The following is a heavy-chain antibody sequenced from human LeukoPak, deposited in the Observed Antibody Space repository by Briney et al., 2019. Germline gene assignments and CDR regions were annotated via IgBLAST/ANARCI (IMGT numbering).Heavy chain of an antibody. CDR2: IYWDDDK. J-gene: IGHJ5*02. V-gene: IGHV2-5*02. Sequence: SGPTLVKPTQTLTLTCTFSGFSLSTSGVGVGWIRQPPGKALEWLALIYWDDDKRYSPSPKSRLTITKDTSKNQVVLTMTNMDPVDTATYYCAHPKSISDYDILTGPNWFDPWGQGTLVTVSS. CDR1: GFSLSTSGVG. CDR3: AHPKSISDYDILTGPNWFDP. D-gene: IGHD3-9*01.